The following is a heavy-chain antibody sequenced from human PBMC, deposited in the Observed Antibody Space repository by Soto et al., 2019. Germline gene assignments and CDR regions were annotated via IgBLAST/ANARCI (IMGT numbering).Heavy chain of an antibody. CDR2: ISSSSSTI. D-gene: IGHD6-13*01. V-gene: IGHV3-48*02. J-gene: IGHJ5*02. CDR3: ASGYSSSPEDQLGWFDP. CDR1: GFTFSSYS. Sequence: GGSLRLSCAASGFTFSSYSMNWVRQAPGKGLEWVSYISSSSSTIYYADSVKGRFTISRDNAKNSLYLQMNSLRDEDTAVYYCASGYSSSPEDQLGWFDPWGQGTLVTVSS.